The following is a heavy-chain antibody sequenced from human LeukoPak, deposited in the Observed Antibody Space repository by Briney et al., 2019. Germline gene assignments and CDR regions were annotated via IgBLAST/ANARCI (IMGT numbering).Heavy chain of an antibody. CDR1: GGSISSYY. CDR3: ARAGGSVNDYNVIDN. D-gene: IGHD5-24*01. V-gene: IGHV4-4*07. J-gene: IGHJ4*02. CDR2: VYTSGST. Sequence: SETLSLTCTVYGGSISSYYWSWIRQPAGKGLEWIGNVYTSGSTNDNPSLKSRVTISVDTSKNQFSLKLNSVTAADTAVYFCARAGGSVNDYNVIDNWGQGTLVTVSS.